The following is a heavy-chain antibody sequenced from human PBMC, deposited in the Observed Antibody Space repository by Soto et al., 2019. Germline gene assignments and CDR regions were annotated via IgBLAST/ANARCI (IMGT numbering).Heavy chain of an antibody. V-gene: IGHV1-3*05. CDR2: INAGNGNT. CDR1: GYAFTNYA. D-gene: IGHD5-12*01. CDR3: ERVSGYYLPDY. J-gene: IGHJ4*02. Sequence: QVQLVQSGAEEKKPGASVKVSCKASGYAFTNYAMHWVRQAPGQRLELMGWINAGNGNTKYSQKFQGRVTITRDTSASTANMELSSLRSEDTAENYCERVSGYYLPDYWGQGTLVIVSS.